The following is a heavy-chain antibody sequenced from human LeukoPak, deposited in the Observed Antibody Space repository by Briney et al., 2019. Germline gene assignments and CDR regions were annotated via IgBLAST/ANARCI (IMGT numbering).Heavy chain of an antibody. Sequence: PSQTLSLTCTVSADSLSSGGHYWAWIRQLPGKGLESIGFIHHSGSSRHNPSLKDRVAISVDASRKQFALRLSSVTAADTAIYYCARGGNRFGGFYFDYWGQGIQVIVSS. CDR1: ADSLSSGGHY. CDR2: IHHSGSS. J-gene: IGHJ4*02. CDR3: ARGGNRFGGFYFDY. V-gene: IGHV4-31*03. D-gene: IGHD3-10*01.